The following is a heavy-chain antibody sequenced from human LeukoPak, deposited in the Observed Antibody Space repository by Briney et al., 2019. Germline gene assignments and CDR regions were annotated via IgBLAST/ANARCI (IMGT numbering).Heavy chain of an antibody. CDR3: ARIVVVAATPGYFDY. Sequence: SETLSLTCTVSGGSISSSSYYWGWIRQPPGKGLEGIGSIYYSGSTYYNPSLKSRVTISVDTSKNQFSLKLSSVTAADTAVYYCARIVVVAATPGYFDYWGQGTLVTVSS. J-gene: IGHJ4*02. D-gene: IGHD2-15*01. CDR1: GGSISSSSYY. CDR2: IYYSGST. V-gene: IGHV4-39*01.